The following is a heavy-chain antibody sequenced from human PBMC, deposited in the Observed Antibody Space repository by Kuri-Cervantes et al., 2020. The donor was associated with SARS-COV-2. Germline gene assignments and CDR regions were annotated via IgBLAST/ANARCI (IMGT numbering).Heavy chain of an antibody. V-gene: IGHV1-2*02. CDR3: ARGSGDWNPDGFGI. J-gene: IGHJ3*02. CDR1: GYTFTGYY. CDR2: INPNSGGT. D-gene: IGHD1-1*01. Sequence: ASVKVSCKASGYTFTGYYMHWVRQAPGQGLEWMGWINPNSGGTNYAQKFQGRVTMTTDTSTSTAYMELSSLRSEDTAVYYCARGSGDWNPDGFGILGQGTMVTVSS.